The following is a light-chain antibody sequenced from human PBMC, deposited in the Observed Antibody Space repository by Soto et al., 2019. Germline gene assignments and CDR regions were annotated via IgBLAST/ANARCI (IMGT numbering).Light chain of an antibody. CDR3: LLFYSGALNV. CDR2: DTS. Sequence: QAVVTQEPSLTVSPGGTVTLTCGSSTGAVTSGHYPYWFQQKPGQAPRTLIYDTSNKHSWTPARFSGSLLGGKAALTLSGAQPEDEAEYYRLLFYSGALNVFGGGTQLTVL. J-gene: IGLJ7*01. CDR1: TGAVTSGHY. V-gene: IGLV7-46*01.